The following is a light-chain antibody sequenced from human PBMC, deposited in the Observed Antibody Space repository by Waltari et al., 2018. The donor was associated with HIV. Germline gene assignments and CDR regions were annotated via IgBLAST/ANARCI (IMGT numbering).Light chain of an antibody. CDR2: EVS. J-gene: IGLJ2*01. Sequence: QSALTQPASVSGSPGQSITISCTGTSSDVGSYNLVSWYQQHPGKAPKLMMYEVSKRPSGVSNRFSGSKSGNTASLTISGLQAEDEADYYCCSYAGSSTLVFGGGTK. CDR3: CSYAGSSTLV. CDR1: SSDVGSYNL. V-gene: IGLV2-23*02.